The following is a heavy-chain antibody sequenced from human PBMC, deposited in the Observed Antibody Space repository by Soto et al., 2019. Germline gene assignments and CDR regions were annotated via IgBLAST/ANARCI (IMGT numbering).Heavy chain of an antibody. CDR1: GGSISIYY. Sequence: PSDTLSLTCTVSGGSISIYYWSWIRQPPGKGLEWIGYIYYSGSTNYNPSLKSRVTISVDTSKNQFSLKLSSVTAADTAVYYCARVRTRYYYMDVWGKGTTVTVSS. CDR3: ARVRTRYYYMDV. V-gene: IGHV4-59*01. D-gene: IGHD2-2*01. CDR2: IYYSGST. J-gene: IGHJ6*03.